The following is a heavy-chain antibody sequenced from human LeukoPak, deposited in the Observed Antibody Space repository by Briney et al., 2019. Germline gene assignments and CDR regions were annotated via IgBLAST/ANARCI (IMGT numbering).Heavy chain of an antibody. CDR3: AKRGGYYGSGSYWPYYYYGMDV. V-gene: IGHV3-66*01. Sequence: GGSLRLSCAASGFTVSSNYMSWVRQAPGKGLEWVSVIYSGGSTYYADSVKGRFTISRDNSKNTLYLQMNSLRAEDAAVYYCAKRGGYYGSGSYWPYYYYGMDVWGQGTTVTVSS. D-gene: IGHD3-10*01. CDR1: GFTVSSNY. CDR2: IYSGGST. J-gene: IGHJ6*02.